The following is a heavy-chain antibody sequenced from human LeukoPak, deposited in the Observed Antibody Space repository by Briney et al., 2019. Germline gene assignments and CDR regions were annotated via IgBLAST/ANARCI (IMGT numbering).Heavy chain of an antibody. Sequence: GGSLRLSCAASGFTFSSYAMSWVRQAPGEGLEWVSAISGSGGSTYYADSVKGRFTISRDNSKNTLYLQMNSLRAEDTAVYYCAKGAITMVRGVIVNDYWGQGTLVTVSS. CDR2: ISGSGGST. CDR1: GFTFSSYA. D-gene: IGHD3-10*01. J-gene: IGHJ4*02. V-gene: IGHV3-23*01. CDR3: AKGAITMVRGVIVNDY.